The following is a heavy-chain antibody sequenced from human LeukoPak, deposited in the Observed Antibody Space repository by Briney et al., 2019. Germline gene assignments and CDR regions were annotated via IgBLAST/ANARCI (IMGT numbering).Heavy chain of an antibody. V-gene: IGHV1-2*04. CDR1: GYTFTGYY. Sequence: ASVKVSCKASGYTFTGYYMHWVRQAPGQGLEWMGWINPNSGGTNYAQKFQGWVTMTRDTSISTAYMELSRLRSDDTAVYYCARDRPLGTIFGVVIKGDYWGQGTLVTVSS. J-gene: IGHJ4*02. CDR3: ARDRPLGTIFGVVIKGDY. CDR2: INPNSGGT. D-gene: IGHD3-3*01.